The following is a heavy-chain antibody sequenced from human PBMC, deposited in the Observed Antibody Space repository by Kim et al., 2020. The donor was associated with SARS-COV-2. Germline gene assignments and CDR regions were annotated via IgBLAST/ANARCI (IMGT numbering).Heavy chain of an antibody. D-gene: IGHD6-13*01. CDR2: INHSGST. J-gene: IGHJ4*02. CDR1: GGSFSGYY. Sequence: SETLSLTCAVYGGSFSGYYWSWIRQPPGKGLEWIGEINHSGSTNYNPSLKSRVTISVDTSKNQFSLKLSSVTAADTAVYYCARGLGIAAAWLDYWGQGTLVTVSS. V-gene: IGHV4-34*01. CDR3: ARGLGIAAAWLDY.